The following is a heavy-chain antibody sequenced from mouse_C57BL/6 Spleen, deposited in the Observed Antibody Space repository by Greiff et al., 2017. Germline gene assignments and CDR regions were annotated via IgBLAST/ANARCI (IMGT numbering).Heavy chain of an antibody. J-gene: IGHJ2*01. V-gene: IGHV1-22*01. CDR2: INPNNGGT. CDR1: GYTFTDYN. D-gene: IGHD1-1*01. Sequence: VQLKQSGPELVKPGASVKMSCKASGYTFTDYNMHWVKQSHGKSLEWIGYINPNNGGTSYNQKFKGQATLTVNKSSSTAYMALRSLTSEDSAVYYCARSGYYGSSPFDYWGQGTTLTVSS. CDR3: ARSGYYGSSPFDY.